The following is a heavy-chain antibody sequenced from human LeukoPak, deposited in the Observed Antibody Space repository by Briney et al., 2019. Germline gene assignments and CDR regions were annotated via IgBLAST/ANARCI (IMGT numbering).Heavy chain of an antibody. J-gene: IGHJ4*02. D-gene: IGHD5-12*01. CDR1: GFTFDDYA. CDR3: TRGDILATGPCY. CDR2: IRSKAYGGTT. V-gene: IGHV3-49*03. Sequence: GGSLRLSCTASGFTFDDYAMSWFRQAPGKGLEWVGFIRSKAYGGTTENAASVKGRFTISRDDSKSIAYLQMNSLKTEDTAVYYCTRGDILATGPCYWGQGTLVTVSS.